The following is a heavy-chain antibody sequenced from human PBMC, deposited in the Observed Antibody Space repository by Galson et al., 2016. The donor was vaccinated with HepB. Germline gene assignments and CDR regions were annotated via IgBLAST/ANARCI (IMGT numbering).Heavy chain of an antibody. CDR3: ASESEGNCNSYYCHFDKIDY. D-gene: IGHD2/OR15-2a*01. CDR1: GASIRSDSHS. J-gene: IGHJ4*02. CDR2: IVSRGTT. Sequence: TLSLTCTVSGASIRSDSHSWNRIRQPAGKGLEWIGRIVSRGTTNLNPALKSRVTILKDTTRSQLSLQLISVTAADTAVCYCASESEGNCNSYYCHFDKIDYWGQGILGAVSS. V-gene: IGHV4-61*02.